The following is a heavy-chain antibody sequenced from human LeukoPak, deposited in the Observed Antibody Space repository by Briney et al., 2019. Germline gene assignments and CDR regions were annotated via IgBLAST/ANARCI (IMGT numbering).Heavy chain of an antibody. CDR3: ARRWNYGRNYYIDV. V-gene: IGHV4-34*01. D-gene: IGHD1-7*01. Sequence: PSEPLSLTCALYGGSFSNYYWSWIRQPPGKGLEWIGEINDSGRTNYNPSLMSRVTVSVDTSKNQFSLRLTSVTATDTAVYYCARRWNYGRNYYIDVWGKGATVSVSS. CDR2: INDSGRT. J-gene: IGHJ6*03. CDR1: GGSFSNYY.